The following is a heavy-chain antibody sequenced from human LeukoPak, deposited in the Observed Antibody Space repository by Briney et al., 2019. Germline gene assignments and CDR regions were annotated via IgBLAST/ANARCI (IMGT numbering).Heavy chain of an antibody. CDR3: ARGRYCSSTSCYTRYNWFDP. J-gene: IGHJ5*02. V-gene: IGHV3-23*01. D-gene: IGHD2-2*02. Sequence: PGGSLRLSCAAAGFSFSSHAMSWVRQAPGKGLEWVSYVSGSGGTTYYADSVKGRFTISRDNAKNSLYLQMNSLRAEDTAVYYCARGRYCSSTSCYTRYNWFDPWGQGTLVTVSS. CDR2: VSGSGGTT. CDR1: GFSFSSHA.